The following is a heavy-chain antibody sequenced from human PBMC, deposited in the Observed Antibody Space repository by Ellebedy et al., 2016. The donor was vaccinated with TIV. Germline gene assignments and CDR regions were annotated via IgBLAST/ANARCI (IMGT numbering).Heavy chain of an antibody. J-gene: IGHJ4*02. D-gene: IGHD5-18*01. CDR2: IKQDGSEK. Sequence: GESLKISCAASGFTFSIYWMSWVRQAPGKGLECVANIKQDGSEKSYVDSVKGRFTISRDNAKNSLYLQMNSLRAEDTAVYYCARDLMDTSEVHWGQGNLVTVSS. V-gene: IGHV3-7*01. CDR3: ARDLMDTSEVH. CDR1: GFTFSIYW.